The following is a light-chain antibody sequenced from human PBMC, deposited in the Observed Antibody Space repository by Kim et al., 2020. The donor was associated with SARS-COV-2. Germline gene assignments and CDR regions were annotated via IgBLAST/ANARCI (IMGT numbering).Light chain of an antibody. CDR1: QSVSGF. V-gene: IGKV3-11*01. CDR2: DAI. Sequence: EIVLTQSPATLSLSPGERATLSCRASQSVSGFLAWYQQKPGQAPRLLINDAINRATGIPARFSGSGSGTDFTLTISSLEPEDCAVYFCQQRSNWPLTFGGGNKVDIK. CDR3: QQRSNWPLT. J-gene: IGKJ4*01.